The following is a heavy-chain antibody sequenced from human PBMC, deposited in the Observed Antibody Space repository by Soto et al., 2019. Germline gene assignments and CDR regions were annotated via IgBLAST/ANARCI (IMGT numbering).Heavy chain of an antibody. D-gene: IGHD3-3*01. CDR2: IKSKTDGGTT. CDR1: GFTFSNAW. J-gene: IGHJ4*02. Sequence: EVQLVESGGGLVKPGWSLRLSCAASGFTFSNAWMNWVRQAPGQGLEWPARIKSKTDGGTTDYAAPVKGRFTISRDDSKNTLYLQMNSLNTEDTAVYYCTTHLTILGVVEFDYWGQGTLVTAPS. CDR3: TTHLTILGVVEFDY. V-gene: IGHV3-15*07.